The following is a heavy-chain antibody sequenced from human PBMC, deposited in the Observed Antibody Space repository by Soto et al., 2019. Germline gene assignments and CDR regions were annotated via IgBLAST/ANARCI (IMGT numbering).Heavy chain of an antibody. J-gene: IGHJ6*02. D-gene: IGHD5-12*01. Sequence: QVQLQESGPGLVKPSETLSLTCTVSGGSISSYYWSWIRQPPGKGLEWIGYIYYRGSTNYNPSLKRRVTISVATSKNHFSLKLSSETAADTAVYYCARVIGGYDYYYYYGMDVWGQGTTVTVSS. CDR3: ARVIGGYDYYYYYGMDV. CDR1: GGSISSYY. CDR2: IYYRGST. V-gene: IGHV4-59*01.